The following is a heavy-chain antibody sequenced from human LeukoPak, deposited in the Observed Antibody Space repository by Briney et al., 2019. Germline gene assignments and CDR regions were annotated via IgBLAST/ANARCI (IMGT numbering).Heavy chain of an antibody. CDR1: GYSFTVHW. CDR2: IYPGDSDT. J-gene: IGHJ3*01. CDR3: ARYGKSGTYSHGFDV. D-gene: IGHD3-10*01. Sequence: PGESLKISCEAFGYSFTVHWIGWVRQVPGRGLEFLGTIYPGDSDTRYSPSFEGRVTISVDKSINTAYLQWSGLRASDTAMYYCARYGKSGTYSHGFDVWGQGTMVIVSS. V-gene: IGHV5-51*01.